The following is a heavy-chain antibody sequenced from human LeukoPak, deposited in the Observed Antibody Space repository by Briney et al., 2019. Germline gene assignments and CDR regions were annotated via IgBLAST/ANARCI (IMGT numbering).Heavy chain of an antibody. Sequence: PGGSLRLSCEGSGFSFSSYWMTWVRQSPGKGPEWVANIKQDESERYTVDSVKGRFTISRDNAKNSVYLHMNSLRAEDTALYYCARLSAYYYGSYFYYYMDVWGKGPTVTVSS. CDR2: IKQDESER. CDR1: GFSFSSYW. V-gene: IGHV3-7*01. CDR3: ARLSAYYYGSYFYYYMDV. D-gene: IGHD3-10*01. J-gene: IGHJ6*03.